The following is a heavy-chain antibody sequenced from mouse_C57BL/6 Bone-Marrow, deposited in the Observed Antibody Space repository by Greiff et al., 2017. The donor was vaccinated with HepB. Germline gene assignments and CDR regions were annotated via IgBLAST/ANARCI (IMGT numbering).Heavy chain of an antibody. CDR3: ASVGPLAMDY. V-gene: IGHV14-2*01. J-gene: IGHJ4*01. Sequence: EVQLQQSGAELVKPGASVKLSCTASGFTIKDYYMHWVKQRTEQGLEWIGRIDPEAGETKYAPKFQGQATLTADTSSNTDYLLLSSLSSADTAVYYSASVGPLAMDYWGRGTSVTVSS. CDR1: GFTIKDYY. CDR2: IDPEAGET.